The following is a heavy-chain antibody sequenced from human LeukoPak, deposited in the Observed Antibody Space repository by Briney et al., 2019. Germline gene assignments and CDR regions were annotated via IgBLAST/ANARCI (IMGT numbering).Heavy chain of an antibody. V-gene: IGHV4-4*07. D-gene: IGHD2-2*01. CDR3: ARVASHPADDAFDI. J-gene: IGHJ3*02. CDR2: IYSSGST. CDR1: GGSTNTDY. Sequence: SETLSLTCTVSGGSTNTDYWSWIRQPAGKGLEWLGRIYSSGSTDYNPSLKSRVTISVDTSKNQFSLKLSSVTPEDTAVYYCARVASHPADDAFDIWGQGTTVTVSS.